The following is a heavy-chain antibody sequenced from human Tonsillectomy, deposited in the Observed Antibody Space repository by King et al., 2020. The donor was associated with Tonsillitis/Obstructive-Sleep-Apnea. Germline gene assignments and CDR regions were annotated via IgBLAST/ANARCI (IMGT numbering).Heavy chain of an antibody. CDR3: ARVDCSSASCYTENWLDL. Sequence: VQLVESGAEVKKPGESLRISCKGSGYSFTNYWITWVRQMPGKGLEWMGRIDPSDSYTNYSPSFQGHVTISADKSIKTAYLQWSSLKASDTAMYYCARVDCSSASCYTENWLDLWGQGTLVTVSS. CDR1: GYSFTNYW. V-gene: IGHV5-10-1*03. D-gene: IGHD2-2*02. CDR2: IDPSDSYT. J-gene: IGHJ5*02.